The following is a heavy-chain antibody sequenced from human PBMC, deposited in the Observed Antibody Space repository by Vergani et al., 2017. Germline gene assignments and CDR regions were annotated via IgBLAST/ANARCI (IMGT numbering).Heavy chain of an antibody. D-gene: IGHD6-6*01. J-gene: IGHJ3*02. CDR2: VYVSRNN. CDR1: GMSISNNNYY. Sequence: QLQLQESGPRLVKPSETLSLTSSLPGMSISNNNYYCGWIRQPPGKGLECVGSVYVSRNNNYSPSLKSPVSISVDTSKNQFSLRLTSVTDADTAVYCCARHLRQLARNDVFDIWGHGTLVTVSS. V-gene: IGHV4-39*01. CDR3: ARHLRQLARNDVFDI.